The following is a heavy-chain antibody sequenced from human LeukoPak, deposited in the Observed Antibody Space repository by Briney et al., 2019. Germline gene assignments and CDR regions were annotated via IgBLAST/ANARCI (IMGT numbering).Heavy chain of an antibody. V-gene: IGHV1-69*06. J-gene: IGHJ4*02. D-gene: IGHD5-12*01. Sequence: SVKVSCKASGGTFSSHAISWVRQAPGQGLEWMGGITPIFGTANYAQKFQGRVTITADKSTSTAYMELSSLRSEDTAVYYCARGGTNIVATIRGPPGITRDGDYFDYWGQGTLVTVSS. CDR2: ITPIFGTA. CDR3: ARGGTNIVATIRGPPGITRDGDYFDY. CDR1: GGTFSSHA.